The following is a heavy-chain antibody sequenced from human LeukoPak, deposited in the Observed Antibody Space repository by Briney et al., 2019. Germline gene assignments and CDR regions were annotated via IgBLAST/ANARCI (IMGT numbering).Heavy chain of an antibody. CDR3: ARDRVGVHDSSGYWFDP. Sequence: ASVRVSCKASGYTFTSYYMHWVRQAPGQGLEWMGIINPSGGSTSYAQKFQGRVTMPRDTSTSTVYMELSSLRSEDTAVYYCARDRVGVHDSSGYWFDPWGQGTLLTVSS. CDR2: INPSGGST. J-gene: IGHJ5*02. D-gene: IGHD3-22*01. V-gene: IGHV1-46*01. CDR1: GYTFTSYY.